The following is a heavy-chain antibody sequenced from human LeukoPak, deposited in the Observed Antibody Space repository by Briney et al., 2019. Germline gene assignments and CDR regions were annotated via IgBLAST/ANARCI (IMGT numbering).Heavy chain of an antibody. Sequence: PGGSLRLSCAASGFTFSSYAVHWVRQAPGKGLEWVAVISYDGSNKYYADSVKGRFTISRDNSKNTLYLQMNSLRAEDTAVYYCARHDRIQLWLLLDYWGQGTLVTVSS. CDR2: ISYDGSNK. J-gene: IGHJ4*02. D-gene: IGHD5-18*01. CDR1: GFTFSSYA. CDR3: ARHDRIQLWLLLDY. V-gene: IGHV3-30*04.